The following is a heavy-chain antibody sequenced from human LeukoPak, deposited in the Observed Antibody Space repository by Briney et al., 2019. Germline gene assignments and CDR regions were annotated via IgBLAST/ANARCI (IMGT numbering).Heavy chain of an antibody. CDR1: GFTFSSNG. CDR3: ARQSSGIAATDKIDY. Sequence: GGSLRLSCAASGFTFSSNGMHWVRQAPGKGLEWVAYIWYDGSDEDYADSVKGRFTISRDNSKNTLYLQMNSLRVEDTAIYYCARQSSGIAATDKIDYWGQGTLVTVSS. V-gene: IGHV3-33*08. CDR2: IWYDGSDE. J-gene: IGHJ4*02. D-gene: IGHD6-13*01.